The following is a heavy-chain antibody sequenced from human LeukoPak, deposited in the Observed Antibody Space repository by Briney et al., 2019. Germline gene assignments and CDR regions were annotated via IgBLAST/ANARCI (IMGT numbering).Heavy chain of an antibody. CDR2: INHSGST. V-gene: IGHV4-34*01. CDR3: ARATIALLQVTGASFDI. Sequence: SETLSLTCAVYSGSFSGYYWRWIRHPPGKGLEWIGEINHSGSTNYNPSLKSRVTISVDTSKNQFSLKLSSVTAADTAVYYCARATIALLQVTGASFDIWGQGTMVTVSS. J-gene: IGHJ3*02. D-gene: IGHD2-21*02. CDR1: SGSFSGYY.